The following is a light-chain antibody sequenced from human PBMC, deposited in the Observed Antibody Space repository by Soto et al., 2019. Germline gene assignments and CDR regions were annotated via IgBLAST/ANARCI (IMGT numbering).Light chain of an antibody. CDR1: TSNIANDY. CDR3: GAWDDSLNSYV. CDR2: DSY. V-gene: IGLV1-51*01. Sequence: QSVLTQPPSVSAATGNMVTVSHSRSTSNIANDYVSWYQQLPGTAPKLLIYDSYKRPSGIPDRFSASTSGTSATLGITGIQTGDEADYYCGAWDDSLNSYVFGGGTKVTVL. J-gene: IGLJ1*01.